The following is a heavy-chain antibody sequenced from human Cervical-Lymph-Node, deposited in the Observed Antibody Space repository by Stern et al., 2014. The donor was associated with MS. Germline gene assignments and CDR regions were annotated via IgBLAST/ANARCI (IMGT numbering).Heavy chain of an antibody. Sequence: ESGPTLVKPTQTLTLTCTFSGFSLSTSGVGVGWIRQPPGKALEWLALISWDDDKRYSPSLKSRLTITKDTSKNQVVLTMTNMDPVDTATYYCAHRAQYYYDSSGYYYGAEYFQHWGQGTLVTVSS. J-gene: IGHJ1*01. CDR3: AHRAQYYYDSSGYYYGAEYFQH. V-gene: IGHV2-5*02. D-gene: IGHD3-22*01. CDR1: GFSLSTSGVG. CDR2: ISWDDDK.